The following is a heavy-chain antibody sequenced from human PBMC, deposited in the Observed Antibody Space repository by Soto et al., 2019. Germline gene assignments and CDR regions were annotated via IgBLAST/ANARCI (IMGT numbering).Heavy chain of an antibody. D-gene: IGHD3-3*01. Sequence: GGSLRLSCAASGFTFSSYGMHWVRQAPGKGLEWVAVISYDGSNKYYADSVKGRFTISRDNSKNTLYLQMNSLRAEDTAVYYCAKEYYDFWSGYYQSAFDIWGQGTMVTVSS. CDR1: GFTFSSYG. CDR3: AKEYYDFWSGYYQSAFDI. V-gene: IGHV3-30*18. J-gene: IGHJ3*02. CDR2: ISYDGSNK.